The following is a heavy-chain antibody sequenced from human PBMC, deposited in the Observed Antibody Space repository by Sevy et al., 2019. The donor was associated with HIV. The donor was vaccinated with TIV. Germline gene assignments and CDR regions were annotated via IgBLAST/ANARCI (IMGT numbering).Heavy chain of an antibody. J-gene: IGHJ4*02. CDR2: FNPSSGST. D-gene: IGHD1-26*01. CDR3: ARDPFSGTYNYFDY. Sequence: ASVKVSCKAYGYTFINYNIHWVRQAPGQGLEWMGIFNPSSGSTTYAQKFQGRVTMTSDTSMSTVYMELSSLRSEDTAVYFCARDPFSGTYNYFDYWGQGTLVTVSS. CDR1: GYTFINYN. V-gene: IGHV1-46*03.